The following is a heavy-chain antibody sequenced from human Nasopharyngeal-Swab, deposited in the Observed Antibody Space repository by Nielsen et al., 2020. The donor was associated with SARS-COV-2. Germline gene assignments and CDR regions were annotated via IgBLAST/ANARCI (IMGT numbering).Heavy chain of an antibody. V-gene: IGHV1-24*01. Sequence: ASAKVSCKVSGYSLTELSMHWVRQAPGKGLEWMGGFDPEDGETIYAQKFQGRVTMTEDTSTDTAYTELSSLRSEDTAVYYCATAPPVVVVPAAIGLIYYYYGMDVWGQGTTVTVSS. D-gene: IGHD2-2*01. CDR1: GYSLTELS. J-gene: IGHJ6*02. CDR2: FDPEDGET. CDR3: ATAPPVVVVPAAIGLIYYYYGMDV.